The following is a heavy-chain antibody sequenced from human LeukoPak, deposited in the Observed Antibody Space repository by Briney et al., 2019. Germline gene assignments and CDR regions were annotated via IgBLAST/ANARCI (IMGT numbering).Heavy chain of an antibody. V-gene: IGHV4-30-4*08. D-gene: IGHD6-13*01. CDR3: ARASRIAAAGNFDY. CDR2: IYYSGST. J-gene: IGHJ4*02. CDR1: GGSISSGDYY. Sequence: PSQTLSLTCTVSGGSISSGDYYWRWIRQPPGKGLEWIGYIYYSGSTYYNPSLKSRVTISVDTSKNQFSLKLSSVTAADTAVYYCARASRIAAAGNFDYWGQGTLVTVSS.